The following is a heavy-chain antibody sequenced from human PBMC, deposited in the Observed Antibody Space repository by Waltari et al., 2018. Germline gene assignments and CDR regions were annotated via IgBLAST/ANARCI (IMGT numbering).Heavy chain of an antibody. CDR3: ARDLLELLHWSYAFDI. J-gene: IGHJ3*02. Sequence: EVQLVESGGGLVQPGGSLRLSCAASGFTFSSYWMSWVRPAPGKGLEWVANIKQDGSEKYYVDSVKGRFTISRDNAKNSLYLQMNSLRAEDTAVYYCARDLLELLHWSYAFDIWGQGTMVTVSS. CDR2: IKQDGSEK. D-gene: IGHD1-7*01. CDR1: GFTFSSYW. V-gene: IGHV3-7*01.